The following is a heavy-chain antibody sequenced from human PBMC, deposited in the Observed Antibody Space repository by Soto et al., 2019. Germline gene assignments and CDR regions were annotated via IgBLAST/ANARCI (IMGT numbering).Heavy chain of an antibody. CDR1: GGSVSNNNW. V-gene: IGHV4-4*02. Sequence: SETLSLTCAVSGGSVSNNNWWGWVRQPPGKGLEWIGEVFPTGSTNYNPSLKSRVTMSMDISKNQFSLKLSSVTAADTAVYYCARHFSVDYFDPWGQGTLVTVSS. J-gene: IGHJ4*02. CDR3: ARHFSVDYFDP. CDR2: VFPTGST.